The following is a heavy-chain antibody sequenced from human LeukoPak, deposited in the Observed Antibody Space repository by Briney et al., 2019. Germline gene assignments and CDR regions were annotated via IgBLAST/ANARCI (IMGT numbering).Heavy chain of an antibody. J-gene: IGHJ3*02. Sequence: SETLSLTCTVSGGSISSSSYYWGWIRQPPGKGLEWIGSIYYSGSTYYNPSLKSRVTISVDTSKNQFSLKLSSVTTADTAVYYCSIRAAGGAFDIWGQGTMVTVSS. CDR3: SIRAAGGAFDI. V-gene: IGHV4-39*07. CDR2: IYYSGST. CDR1: GGSISSSSYY. D-gene: IGHD6-25*01.